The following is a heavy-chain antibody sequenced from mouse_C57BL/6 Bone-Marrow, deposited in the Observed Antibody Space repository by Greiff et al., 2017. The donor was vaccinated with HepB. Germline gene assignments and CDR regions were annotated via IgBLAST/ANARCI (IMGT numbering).Heavy chain of an antibody. V-gene: IGHV5-17*01. D-gene: IGHD1-1*01. CDR3: AKRGTVVATREAMDY. J-gene: IGHJ4*01. CDR1: GFTFSDYG. Sequence: EVKLVESGGGLVKPGGSLKLSCAASGFTFSDYGMHWVRQAPEKGLECVAYISSGSSTIYYADTVKGRFTISRDNAKNTLFLQMTSLRSEDTAMYYCAKRGTVVATREAMDYWGQGTSVTVSS. CDR2: ISSGSSTI.